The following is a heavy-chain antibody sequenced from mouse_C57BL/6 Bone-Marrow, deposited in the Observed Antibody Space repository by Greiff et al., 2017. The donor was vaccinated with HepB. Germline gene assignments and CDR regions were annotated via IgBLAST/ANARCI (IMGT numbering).Heavy chain of an antibody. D-gene: IGHD2-1*01. Sequence: VQLQQPGAELVMPGASVKLSCKASGYTFTSYWMHWVKQRPGQGLEWIGEIDPSDSYTNYNQKFKGKSTLTVDKSSSTAYMQLSSLTSEDSAVYYCARRDGNSSWFAYWGQGTLVTVSA. CDR2: IDPSDSYT. J-gene: IGHJ3*01. CDR3: ARRDGNSSWFAY. V-gene: IGHV1-69*01. CDR1: GYTFTSYW.